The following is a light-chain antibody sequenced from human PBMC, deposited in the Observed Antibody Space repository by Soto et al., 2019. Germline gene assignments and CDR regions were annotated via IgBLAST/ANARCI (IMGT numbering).Light chain of an antibody. CDR1: QSIHNN. CDR3: QQYNNWPRT. CDR2: GVS. J-gene: IGKJ1*01. V-gene: IGKV3-15*01. Sequence: IVSTHSPVTLSLSPGARATLSCRASQSIHNNNVASYHQRAGQAPRLLMYGVSTRATGITARFSGSGSGTEFTLTISSLQSEDFAVYYCQQYNNWPRTFGQGTKVDI.